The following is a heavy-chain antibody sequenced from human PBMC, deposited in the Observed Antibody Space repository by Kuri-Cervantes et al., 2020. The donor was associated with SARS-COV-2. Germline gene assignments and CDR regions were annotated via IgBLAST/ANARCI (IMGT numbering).Heavy chain of an antibody. Sequence: GESLKISCAASGFTFSSYSMNWVRQAPGKGLEWVSSISSSSSTIYYADSVKGRFTISRDNAKNSLYLQMNSLRDEDTAVYYCAREAPCRIVGAICYGMDVWGQGTTVTVSS. J-gene: IGHJ6*02. D-gene: IGHD1-26*01. CDR3: AREAPCRIVGAICYGMDV. V-gene: IGHV3-48*02. CDR2: ISSSSSTI. CDR1: GFTFSSYS.